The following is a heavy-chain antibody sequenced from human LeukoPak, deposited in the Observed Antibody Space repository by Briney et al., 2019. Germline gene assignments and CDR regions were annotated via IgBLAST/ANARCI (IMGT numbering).Heavy chain of an antibody. J-gene: IGHJ6*03. V-gene: IGHV3-74*01. D-gene: IGHD3-16*01. CDR2: INTHGSST. CDR1: GFAFSNYW. CDR3: LAGYYYYYMDV. Sequence: GGPLRLSRAASGFAFSNYWLHWVRQAPGKGLEWVARINTHGSSTNYADSVKGRFTISRDNAKNTLYLQMTSLSAEYTAVYYALAGYYYYYMDVWGKGTTVTVSS.